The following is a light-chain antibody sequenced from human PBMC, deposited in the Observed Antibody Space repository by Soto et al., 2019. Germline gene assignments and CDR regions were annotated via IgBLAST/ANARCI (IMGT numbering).Light chain of an antibody. CDR2: GAS. V-gene: IGKV3-20*01. J-gene: IGKJ1*01. Sequence: EIVLTQSPGTLSLSPGERATLSCRASQSVSNNYLAWYQQKPGPAPRLLNYGASNRATGIPDRFSGSGSGTDFTLTISRLEPEDFAVYYCQQYGSSGTFGQGTKVDIK. CDR1: QSVSNNY. CDR3: QQYGSSGT.